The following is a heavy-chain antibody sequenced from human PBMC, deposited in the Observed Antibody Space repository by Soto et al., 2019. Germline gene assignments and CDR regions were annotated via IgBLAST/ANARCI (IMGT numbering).Heavy chain of an antibody. CDR1: GYTLTELS. CDR2: CDPEDGET. V-gene: IGHV1-24*01. J-gene: IGHJ4*02. CDR3: ATAMVRGVKNYYFDY. Sequence: QVQLVQSGAEVKKPGASVKVSCKVSGYTLTELSMHWVRQAPGKGLEWMGGCDPEDGETIYAQKFQGRVTKTEDTSTDTAYMELSSLRSEDTAVYYCATAMVRGVKNYYFDYWGQGTLVTVSS. D-gene: IGHD3-10*01.